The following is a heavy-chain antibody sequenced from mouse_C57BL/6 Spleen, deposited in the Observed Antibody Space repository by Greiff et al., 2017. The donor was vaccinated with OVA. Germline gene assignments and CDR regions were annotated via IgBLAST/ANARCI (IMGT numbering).Heavy chain of an antibody. J-gene: IGHJ2*01. CDR3: ARHHPYGRSLCDY. CDR1: GFTFSSYG. D-gene: IGHD1-1*01. CDR2: ISSGGSYT. Sequence: EVKLMESGGDLVKPGGSLKLSCAASGFTFSSYGMSWVRQTPDQRLEWVATISSGGSYTYYPDNVKGRFPISRDHAKNTLYRQRSRLKSEDTARYYCARHHPYGRSLCDYWGKGTTLTASS. V-gene: IGHV5-6*01.